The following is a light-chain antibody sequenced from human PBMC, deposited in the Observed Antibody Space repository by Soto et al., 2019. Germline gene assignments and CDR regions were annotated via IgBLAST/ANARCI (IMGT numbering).Light chain of an antibody. V-gene: IGKV3-15*01. CDR2: GAS. Sequence: SVLTQSPGTLSLSPGERATLSCRASQSVSSNYLAWYQQKPGQAPRLLIYGASTRATGIPARFSGSGSGTEFTLTISSLQSEDCAVYYCQQYKNWPWTFGQRAKVDI. CDR3: QQYKNWPWT. CDR1: QSVSSN. J-gene: IGKJ1*01.